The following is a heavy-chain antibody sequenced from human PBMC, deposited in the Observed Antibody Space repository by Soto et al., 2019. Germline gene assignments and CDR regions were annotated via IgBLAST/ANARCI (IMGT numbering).Heavy chain of an antibody. CDR2: LSSSSSYI. J-gene: IGHJ6*03. Sequence: EVQLVESGGGLVKPGGSLRLSCAASRFTFSSYSMNWVRQAPGKGLEWVSSLSSSSSYIYYADSVKGRFTISRDNAKNSLYLHMNSRRAEDTGVYYCARPWGHYYYYYYMDVWGKGTTVTVSS. CDR3: ARPWGHYYYYYYMDV. CDR1: RFTFSSYS. D-gene: IGHD7-27*01. V-gene: IGHV3-21*01.